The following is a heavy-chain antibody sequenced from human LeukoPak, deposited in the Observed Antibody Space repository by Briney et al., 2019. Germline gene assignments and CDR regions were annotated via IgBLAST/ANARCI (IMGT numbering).Heavy chain of an antibody. CDR2: IYYSGST. V-gene: IGHV4-30-4*01. J-gene: IGHJ4*02. D-gene: IGHD5-18*01. CDR3: ASAVRAAMVDFYY. Sequence: SETLSLTCTVSGGSISSGDYYWSWIRQPPGKGLEWIGYIYYSGSTYYNPSLKSRVTISVDTSKDQFSLKLSSVTAADTAVYYCASAVRAAMVDFYYWGQGTLVTVSS. CDR1: GGSISSGDYY.